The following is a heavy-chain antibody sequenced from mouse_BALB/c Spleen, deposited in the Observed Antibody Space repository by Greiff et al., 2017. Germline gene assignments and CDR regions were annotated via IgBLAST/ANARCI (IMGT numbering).Heavy chain of an antibody. CDR1: AFTFSSFG. V-gene: IGHV5-17*02. Sequence: EVKLMESGGGLVQPGGSRKLSCAASAFTFSSFGMHWVRQAPEKGLEWVAYISSGSSTIYYADTVKGRFTISRDNPKNTLFLQMTSLRSEDTAMYYCARDSYAMDYWGQGTSVTVSS. J-gene: IGHJ4*01. CDR2: ISSGSSTI. CDR3: ARDSYAMDY.